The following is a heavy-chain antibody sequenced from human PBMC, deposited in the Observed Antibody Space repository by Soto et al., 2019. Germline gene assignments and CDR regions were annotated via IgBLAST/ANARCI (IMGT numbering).Heavy chain of an antibody. CDR2: INPNSGGT. D-gene: IGHD3-16*01. J-gene: IGHJ3*02. Sequence: ASVKVSCKASGYTFTGYYMHWVRQAPGQGLEWMGWINPNSGGTNYAQKFQGRVTMTRDTSISTAYMELSRLRSDDTAVYYCATSDNQNLGLDAFDIWGQGTMVTVSS. V-gene: IGHV1-2*02. CDR1: GYTFTGYY. CDR3: ATSDNQNLGLDAFDI.